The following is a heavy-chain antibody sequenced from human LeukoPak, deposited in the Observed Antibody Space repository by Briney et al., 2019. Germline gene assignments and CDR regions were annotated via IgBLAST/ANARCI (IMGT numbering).Heavy chain of an antibody. CDR1: GGSISSYY. D-gene: IGHD6-13*01. V-gene: IGHV4-34*01. CDR3: ARGCGSSWSYYYYGMDV. Sequence: PSETLSLTCTVSGGSISSYYWSWIRQPPGKGLEWIGEISHSGSTNYNPSLKSRVTISVDTSKNQFSLKLSSVTAADTAVYYCARGCGSSWSYYYYGMDVWGQGTTVTVSS. CDR2: ISHSGST. J-gene: IGHJ6*02.